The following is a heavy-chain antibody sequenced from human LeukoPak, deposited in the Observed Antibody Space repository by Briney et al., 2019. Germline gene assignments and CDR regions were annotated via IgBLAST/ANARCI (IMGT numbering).Heavy chain of an antibody. J-gene: IGHJ4*02. CDR2: INHSGST. V-gene: IGHV4-34*01. CDR3: ARGWAQKYQLLGHTPRYFDY. D-gene: IGHD2-2*01. CDR1: GGSFSGYY. Sequence: SETLSLTCAVYGGSFSGYYWRWIRQPPGKGLEWIGEINHSGSTNYNPSLKRRVTLSVDTSKNQFSLKLSSVTAADTAVYYCARGWAQKYQLLGHTPRYFDYWGQGTLVTVSS.